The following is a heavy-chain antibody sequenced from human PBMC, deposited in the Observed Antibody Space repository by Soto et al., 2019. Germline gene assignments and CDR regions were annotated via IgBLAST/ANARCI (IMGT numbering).Heavy chain of an antibody. CDR2: IYYSGST. J-gene: IGHJ4*02. D-gene: IGHD6-19*01. CDR1: GGSISSYY. CDR3: ARDSGYFFDY. Sequence: SETLSLTCTVSGGSISSYYWSWIRQLPGKGLEWIGYIYYSGSTNYNPSLKSRVTISVDTSKNQFSLKLSAVTAADTAVYYCARDSGYFFDYWGQGTLVTVSS. V-gene: IGHV4-59*08.